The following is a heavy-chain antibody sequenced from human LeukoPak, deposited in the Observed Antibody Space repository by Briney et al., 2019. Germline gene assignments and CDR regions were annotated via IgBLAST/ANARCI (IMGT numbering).Heavy chain of an antibody. V-gene: IGHV3-30*02. CDR3: AKDGEGHSAYDSWFDP. J-gene: IGHJ5*02. D-gene: IGHD5-12*01. CDR2: IRYDGSIK. Sequence: GGSLRLSCAASGFTFSSYGMHWVRQAPGKGLEWVAFIRYDGSIKYYADSVKGRFTISRDNSKNTLYLQVNSLRAEDTAMYYCAKDGEGHSAYDSWFDPWGQGTLVTVSS. CDR1: GFTFSSYG.